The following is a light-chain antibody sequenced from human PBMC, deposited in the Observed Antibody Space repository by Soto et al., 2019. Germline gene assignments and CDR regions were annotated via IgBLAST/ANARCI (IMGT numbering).Light chain of an antibody. J-gene: IGKJ1*01. CDR3: HQRQSWPRT. CDR2: LAS. V-gene: IGKV3D-11*02. Sequence: EIVLTQSPGTLSLSPGEGATLSCRASQSVDYNYVAWYQQKPGQAPRLLIYLASNRAAGVPARFSGSGPGTDFTLTISDVEPEDFAVYYWHQRQSWPRTFGQGTKVDIK. CDR1: QSVDYNY.